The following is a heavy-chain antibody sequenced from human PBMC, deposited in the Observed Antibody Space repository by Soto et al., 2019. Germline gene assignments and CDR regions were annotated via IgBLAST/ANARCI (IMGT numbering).Heavy chain of an antibody. D-gene: IGHD6-25*01. Sequence: PGGSLRLSCAASGFTFSSYAMHWVRQAPGKGLEWVAVITYNGSNKYYADSVKGRFTISRDNAKNTLYLQMNSLRAEDTAVYYCARGQAADYWGQGTLVTVS. CDR1: GFTFSSYA. CDR2: ITYNGSNK. V-gene: IGHV3-30-3*01. CDR3: ARGQAADY. J-gene: IGHJ4*02.